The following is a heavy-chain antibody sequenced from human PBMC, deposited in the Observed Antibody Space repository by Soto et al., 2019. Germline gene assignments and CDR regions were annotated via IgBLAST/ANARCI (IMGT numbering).Heavy chain of an antibody. CDR2: IYYSGST. J-gene: IGHJ6*02. CDR3: AGGALYYYYYGMDV. Sequence: PSETLSLTCTVSGGSISSYYWSWIRQPPGKGLEWIGYIYYSGSTNYNPSLKSRVTISVDTSKNQFSLKLSSVTAADTAVYYCAGGALYYYYYGMDVWGQGTTVTVSS. V-gene: IGHV4-59*08. D-gene: IGHD3-16*01. CDR1: GGSISSYY.